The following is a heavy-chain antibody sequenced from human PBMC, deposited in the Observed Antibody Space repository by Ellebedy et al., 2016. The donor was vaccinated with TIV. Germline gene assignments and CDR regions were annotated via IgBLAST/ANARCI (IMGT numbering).Heavy chain of an antibody. D-gene: IGHD5-18*01. V-gene: IGHV3-23*01. Sequence: GESLKISCAASGFSFNSYAMSWVRQAPGKGLEWVSTISNTGSRTYYADSVEGRFIISRDNSRNTLYLQMHSLRAEDSAVYFCAKDDGYSNGYDAFDIWGQGTMVTVSS. CDR1: GFSFNSYA. J-gene: IGHJ3*02. CDR3: AKDDGYSNGYDAFDI. CDR2: ISNTGSRT.